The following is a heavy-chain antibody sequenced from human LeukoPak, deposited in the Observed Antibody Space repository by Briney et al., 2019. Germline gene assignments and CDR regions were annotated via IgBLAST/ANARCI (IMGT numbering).Heavy chain of an antibody. CDR2: MNPNSGNT. J-gene: IGHJ5*02. CDR1: GYTFTSYD. Sequence: ASVKVSCKASGYTFTSYDVNWVRQATGQGLEWMGWMNPNSGNTGYAQKFQGRVTMTRNTSISTAYMELSSLRSEDTAVYYCATEGIGGNGFDPWGQGTLVTVSS. V-gene: IGHV1-8*01. D-gene: IGHD3-16*01. CDR3: ATEGIGGNGFDP.